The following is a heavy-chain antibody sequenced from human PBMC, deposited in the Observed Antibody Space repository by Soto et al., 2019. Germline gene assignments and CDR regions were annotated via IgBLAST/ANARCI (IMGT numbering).Heavy chain of an antibody. D-gene: IGHD4-17*01. Sequence: GGSLRLSCVASGFTVISYSMNWVRQAPGKGLEWVSYISTSSDTIYYADSVKGRFTISRDNAKNSVYLQMNSLRVEDTAVYYCARDVYGDYAIDYWGQGTLVTVSS. V-gene: IGHV3-48*01. J-gene: IGHJ4*02. CDR1: GFTVISYS. CDR3: ARDVYGDYAIDY. CDR2: ISTSSDTI.